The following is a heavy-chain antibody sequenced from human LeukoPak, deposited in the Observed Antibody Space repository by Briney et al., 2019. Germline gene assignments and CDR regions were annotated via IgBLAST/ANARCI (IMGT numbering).Heavy chain of an antibody. J-gene: IGHJ5*02. CDR2: ISYDGSNK. CDR3: ARDLRSTMVRGVINWFDP. V-gene: IGHV3-30*03. Sequence: PGGSLRLSCAASGFTFSSYGMHWVRQAPGKGLEWVAVISYDGSNKYYADSVKGRFTISRDNSKNTLYLQMNSLRAEDTAVYYCARDLRSTMVRGVINWFDPWGQGTLVTVSS. CDR1: GFTFSSYG. D-gene: IGHD3-10*01.